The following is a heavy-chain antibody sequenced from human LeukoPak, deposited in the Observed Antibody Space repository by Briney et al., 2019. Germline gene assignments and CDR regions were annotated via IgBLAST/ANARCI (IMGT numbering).Heavy chain of an antibody. V-gene: IGHV3-15*01. CDR1: GFTFSNAW. Sequence: GGSLRLSCAASGFTFSNAWMSWVRQAPGKGLEWVGRIKKKTDGGTTDYAAPVKGRFTISRDDSKNTLYLQMNSLKTEDTAVYYSTTGRSWYDGRREDYFHYWDQGTLVTV. CDR2: IKKKTDGGTT. CDR3: TTGRSWYDGRREDYFHY. D-gene: IGHD6-13*01. J-gene: IGHJ4*02.